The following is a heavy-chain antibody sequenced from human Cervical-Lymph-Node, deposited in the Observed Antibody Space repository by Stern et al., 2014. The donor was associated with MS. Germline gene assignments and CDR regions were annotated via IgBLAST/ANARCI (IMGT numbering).Heavy chain of an antibody. CDR2: VITIFGTA. CDR3: ARGELKEGLVRGMDV. Sequence: QVQLVQSGAEVKKPGSSVKVSCKASGGTFSSYAISWVRQAPGQGLEWMGGVITIFGTANYAQNVQGRVTITGDESTTTAYMELSSLRSEDTAVYYCARGELKEGLVRGMDVWGQGTTVTVSS. CDR1: GGTFSSYA. V-gene: IGHV1-69*01. D-gene: IGHD1-26*01. J-gene: IGHJ6*02.